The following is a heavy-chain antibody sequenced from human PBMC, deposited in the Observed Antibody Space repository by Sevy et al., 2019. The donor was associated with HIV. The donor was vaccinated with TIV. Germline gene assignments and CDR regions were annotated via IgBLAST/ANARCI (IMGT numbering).Heavy chain of an antibody. J-gene: IGHJ5*02. D-gene: IGHD2-8*01. V-gene: IGHV1-2*02. Sequence: ASVEVSCKTSGYNFNGYYIHWVRQAPGQGLEWMGWISPYSDGTNYSQRFQGRVTLTRDTSISTAYMELSSLRSDDTAVYYCTTVRVYQPPSWGQGTLVTVSS. CDR3: TTVRVYQPPS. CDR2: ISPYSDGT. CDR1: GYNFNGYY.